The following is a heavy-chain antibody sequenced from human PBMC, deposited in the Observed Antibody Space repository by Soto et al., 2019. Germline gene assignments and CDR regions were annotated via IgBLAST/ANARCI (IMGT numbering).Heavy chain of an antibody. V-gene: IGHV4-59*08. D-gene: IGHD3-16*01. CDR2: IYNSVST. CDR3: AIYSSIGAYDGY. Sequence: QVQLQESGPGLVKPSETLSLTCTVSGGSISSDYWSWIRQPPGKGLEWIGYIYNSVSTNYNPSLKSRVIISVDTSKNQFSLKLSSVTAADTAVYYCAIYSSIGAYDGYWGQGTLVTVSS. J-gene: IGHJ4*02. CDR1: GGSISSDY.